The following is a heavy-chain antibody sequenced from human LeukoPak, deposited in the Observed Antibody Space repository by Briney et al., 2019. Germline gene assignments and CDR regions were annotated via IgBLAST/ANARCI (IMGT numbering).Heavy chain of an antibody. J-gene: IGHJ4*02. CDR2: INWNGGST. CDR1: GFTFDDYG. CDR3: AKVATIAAAGEFDY. Sequence: GGSLRLSCAASGFTFDDYGMRWVRQAPGKGLGGVSVINWNGGSTGYADSVKGRFTISRDNAKNSLYLQMNSLRAEDTAVYYCAKVATIAAAGEFDYWGQGTLVTVFS. D-gene: IGHD6-13*01. V-gene: IGHV3-20*04.